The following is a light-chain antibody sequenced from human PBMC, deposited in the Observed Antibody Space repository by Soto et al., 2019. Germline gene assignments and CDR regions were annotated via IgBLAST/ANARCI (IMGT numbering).Light chain of an antibody. Sequence: DIQMTQSPSTLSASVGDRVTITCRASQSISSWLAWYQQKPGKAPKLLIYDASSLESGVPSRFSGSGSGTEFTLTISSLQPDDFATYYCQQYNSYSLTFGQGTKVENK. J-gene: IGKJ1*01. CDR3: QQYNSYSLT. V-gene: IGKV1-5*01. CDR1: QSISSW. CDR2: DAS.